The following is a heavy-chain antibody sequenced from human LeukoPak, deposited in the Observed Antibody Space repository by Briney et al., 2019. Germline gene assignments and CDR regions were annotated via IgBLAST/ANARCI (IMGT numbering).Heavy chain of an antibody. CDR2: ISGSGTST. J-gene: IGHJ3*02. CDR1: GFTFRRFA. CDR3: AKEMGQQLVLPDAFGI. Sequence: GGSLRLSCAASGFTFRRFAMSWVRQAPGKGLEWVSAISGSGTSTYYADSVKGRFTVSRDNSENTLYLQMNSLRADDTAVYYCAKEMGQQLVLPDAFGIWGQGTMVTVSS. D-gene: IGHD6-6*01. V-gene: IGHV3-23*01.